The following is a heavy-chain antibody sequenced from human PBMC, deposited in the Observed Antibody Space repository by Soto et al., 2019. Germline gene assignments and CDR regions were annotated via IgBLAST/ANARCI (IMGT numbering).Heavy chain of an antibody. J-gene: IGHJ4*02. CDR2: VYYIGST. Sequence: QVQLQESGPGLVKPSETLSLTCTVSGGSISTSYWSWIRQPPGKGLEWLGYVYYIGSTKYNPSLKNRVTISVDTSQHQFSRKRESVSAADTALYYCARDGSGHDFWDAPGYFDSWGQGTLVTVSS. CDR1: GGSISTSY. CDR3: ARDGSGHDFWDAPGYFDS. V-gene: IGHV4-59*01. D-gene: IGHD3-3*01.